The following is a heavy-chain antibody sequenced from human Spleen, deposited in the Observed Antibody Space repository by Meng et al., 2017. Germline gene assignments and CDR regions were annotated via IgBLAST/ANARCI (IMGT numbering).Heavy chain of an antibody. V-gene: IGHV4-30-2*01. D-gene: IGHD3-10*01. CDR3: ASYVSGTYRFDP. J-gene: IGHJ5*02. CDR2: IYHSGST. CDR1: GCSISSGTYS. Sequence: QLQLHESGSGLVKPSQTLSLTFAVSGCSISSGTYSWSWIRQPPGKGLEWIGYIYHSGSTFYNPSLKSRVTMSVDRSKTQSSLNLSSVTAADTAVYYCASYVSGTYRFDPWGQGTLVTVSS.